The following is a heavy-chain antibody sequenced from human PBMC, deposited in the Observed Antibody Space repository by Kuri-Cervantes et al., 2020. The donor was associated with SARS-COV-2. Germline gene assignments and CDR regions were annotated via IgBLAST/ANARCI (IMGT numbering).Heavy chain of an antibody. CDR2: IFYSGNT. CDR3: ARGGIAAAGTIWFDP. D-gene: IGHD6-13*01. J-gene: IGHJ5*02. Sequence: SETLSLTCTVSGGSISSGDYFWSWIRQPPGKGLEWIGYIFYSGNTYYSPSLKSRVTISVDTSKNQFSLKLSSVTAADTAVYYCARGGIAAAGTIWFDPWGQGTLVTVSS. CDR1: GGSISSGDYF. V-gene: IGHV4-30-4*08.